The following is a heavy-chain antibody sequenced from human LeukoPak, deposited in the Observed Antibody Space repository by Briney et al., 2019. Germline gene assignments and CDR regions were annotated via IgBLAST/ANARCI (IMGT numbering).Heavy chain of an antibody. J-gene: IGHJ5*02. Sequence: TPSETLSLTCTVSGGSISSYYWSWIRQPAGKGLEWIGRIYTSGSTNYNPSLKSRVTMSVDTSKNQFSLKLSPVTAADTAVYYCAREVRAVAGPKNWFDPWGQGTLVTVSS. D-gene: IGHD6-19*01. V-gene: IGHV4-4*07. CDR2: IYTSGST. CDR3: AREVRAVAGPKNWFDP. CDR1: GGSISSYY.